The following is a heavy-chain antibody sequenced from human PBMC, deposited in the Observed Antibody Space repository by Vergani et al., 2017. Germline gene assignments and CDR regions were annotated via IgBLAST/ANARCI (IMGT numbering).Heavy chain of an antibody. CDR2: INHSGST. CDR3: ARGPSAGWNDG. CDR1: GGSFSDYY. Sequence: QVQLQQWGAGLLKPSETLSLTCAVYGGSFSDYYWSWIRQPPGKGLEWIGEINHSGSTNYNPSVKTRVTISVGTSKNQFSLKLSSVTAADTAVYYCARGPSAGWNDGWGQGTLVTVSS. V-gene: IGHV4-34*01. D-gene: IGHD1-1*01. J-gene: IGHJ4*02.